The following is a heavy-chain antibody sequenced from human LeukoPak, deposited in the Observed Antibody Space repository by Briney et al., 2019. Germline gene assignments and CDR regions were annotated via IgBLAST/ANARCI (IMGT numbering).Heavy chain of an antibody. CDR1: GGSISSGSYY. V-gene: IGHV4-61*02. CDR3: ARSSDYSTFDY. D-gene: IGHD4-11*01. J-gene: IGHJ4*02. Sequence: SQTLSLTCTVSGGSISSGSYYWSWIRQPAGKGLEWIGRIYTSESTNYDPSLKSRVTISVDTSKNQFSLKLSSVTAADTAVYYCARSSDYSTFDYWGQGTLVTVSS. CDR2: IYTSEST.